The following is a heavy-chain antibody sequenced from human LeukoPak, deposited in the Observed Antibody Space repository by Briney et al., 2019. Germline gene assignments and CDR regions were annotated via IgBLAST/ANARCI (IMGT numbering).Heavy chain of an antibody. CDR2: IWDDVSHT. CDR1: GFCLSTYA. J-gene: IGHJ4*02. V-gene: IGHV3-33*06. D-gene: IGHD3-10*01. Sequence: GRSLRLSRAASGFCLSTYAMHWVRQAPGEGLEWVALIWDDVSHTVYTDSVKGRFTISRDNSKNTVYHQINSLGGEDTAVYYCAKEIFGSGSYPDYWGQGTLVTVSS. CDR3: AKEIFGSGSYPDY.